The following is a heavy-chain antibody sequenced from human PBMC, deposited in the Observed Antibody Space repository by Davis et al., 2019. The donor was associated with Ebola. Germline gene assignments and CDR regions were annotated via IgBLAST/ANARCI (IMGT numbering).Heavy chain of an antibody. CDR3: ARDARWIQLWFIDY. J-gene: IGHJ4*02. CDR1: GYTFTSYY. CDR2: INPSGGNT. D-gene: IGHD5-18*01. Sequence: AASVKVSCKASGYTFTSYYMHWVRQAPGQGLEWLGIINPSGGNTNYAQKLQGRVTMTTDTSTSTAYMELRSLRSDDTAVYYCARDARWIQLWFIDYWGQGTLVTVSS. V-gene: IGHV1-46*01.